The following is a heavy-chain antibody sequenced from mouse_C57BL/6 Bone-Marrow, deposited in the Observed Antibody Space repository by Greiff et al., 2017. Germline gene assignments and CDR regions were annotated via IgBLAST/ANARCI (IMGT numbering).Heavy chain of an antibody. Sequence: VKLQESGAELARPGASVKMSCKASGYTFTSYTMHWVKQRPGQGLEWIGYINPSSGYTKYNQKFKDKATLTADKSSSTAYMQLSSLTSEDSAVYYCARYYDGRISYFDYWGQGTTLTVSS. V-gene: IGHV1-4*01. J-gene: IGHJ2*01. CDR2: INPSSGYT. CDR3: ARYYDGRISYFDY. CDR1: GYTFTSYT. D-gene: IGHD1-1*01.